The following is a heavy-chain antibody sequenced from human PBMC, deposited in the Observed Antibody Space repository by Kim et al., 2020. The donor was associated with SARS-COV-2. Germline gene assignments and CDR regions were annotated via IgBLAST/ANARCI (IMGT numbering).Heavy chain of an antibody. CDR1: GYTLTELS. V-gene: IGHV1-24*01. CDR2: FDPEDGET. J-gene: IGHJ1*01. CDR3: ATVRPRTYYYDSSGRAEYFQH. D-gene: IGHD3-22*01. Sequence: ASVKVSCKVSGYTLTELSMHWVRQAPGKGLEWMGGFDPEDGETIYAQKFQGRVTMTEDTSTDTAYMELSSLRSEDTAVYYCATVRPRTYYYDSSGRAEYFQHWGQGTLVTVSS.